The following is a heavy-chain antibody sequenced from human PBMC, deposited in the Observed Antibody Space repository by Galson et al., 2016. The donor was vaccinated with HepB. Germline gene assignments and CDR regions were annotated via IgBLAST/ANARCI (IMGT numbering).Heavy chain of an antibody. CDR3: ARDVGGILDY. CDR2: MKQDGNTK. CDR1: GFNFGTFW. Sequence: SLRLSCAASGFNFGTFWMAWVRQAPGKGLEWVANMKQDGNTKHYVDSVKGRFTISRDNAKNSLYLQMNSLRAEDTAGYYCARDVGGILDYWGQGTLVTVSS. J-gene: IGHJ4*02. D-gene: IGHD3-16*01. V-gene: IGHV3-7*03.